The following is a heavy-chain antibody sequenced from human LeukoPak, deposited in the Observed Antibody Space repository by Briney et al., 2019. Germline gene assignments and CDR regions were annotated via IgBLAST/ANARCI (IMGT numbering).Heavy chain of an antibody. CDR2: ITWDSGTT. V-gene: IGHV3-43*01. J-gene: IGHJ4*02. CDR1: GFTFDDYT. D-gene: IGHD6-19*01. Sequence: GGSLRLSCAASGFTFDDYTMHWVRQAPGKSLEWVSLITWDSGTTYYKDSVKGRFTISRDNSKNSLYLQMNSLRTEDTALYYCAKGYGSGWYPFDYWGQGTLVTVSS. CDR3: AKGYGSGWYPFDY.